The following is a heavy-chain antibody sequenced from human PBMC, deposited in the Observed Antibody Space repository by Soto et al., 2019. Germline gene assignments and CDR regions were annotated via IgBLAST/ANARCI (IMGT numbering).Heavy chain of an antibody. CDR2: INSDGSST. CDR1: GFTFSTYW. CDR3: GIDEYHYDSIGYYGIDF. J-gene: IGHJ4*02. D-gene: IGHD3-22*01. V-gene: IGHV3-74*01. Sequence: GVLRLSCAASGFTFSTYWMHWVRQAPGKGLVWVSRINSDGSSTNYADSVKGRFTISRDNAKNTLYLQMNSLRAEDTAVYYCGIDEYHYDSIGYYGIDFWGQGTLVTVSS.